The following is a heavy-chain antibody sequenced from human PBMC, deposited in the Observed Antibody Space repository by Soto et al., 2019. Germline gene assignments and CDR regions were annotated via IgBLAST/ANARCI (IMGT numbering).Heavy chain of an antibody. CDR1: GFTFSSYW. Sequence: EVQLVESGGGLVLPGGSLRLSCAASGFTFSSYWMSWVRQAPGKGLEWVANIKQDGSEKYYVDSVKGRFTISRDNAKNSLYLQMNSLRAEDTAVYYCARDPPVGGIAAAGTFHYWGQGTLVTVSS. J-gene: IGHJ4*02. CDR3: ARDPPVGGIAAAGTFHY. V-gene: IGHV3-7*05. D-gene: IGHD6-13*01. CDR2: IKQDGSEK.